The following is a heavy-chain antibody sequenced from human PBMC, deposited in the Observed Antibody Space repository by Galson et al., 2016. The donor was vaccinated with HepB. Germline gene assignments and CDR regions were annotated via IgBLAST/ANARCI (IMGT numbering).Heavy chain of an antibody. J-gene: IGHJ4*02. CDR3: ASAYISSWYSGYHFDY. CDR1: GDSISSDGFS. Sequence: TLSLTCAVSGDSISSDGFSWSWIRQPPGKALEWIGYIYHSGSTYYNPSLESRVTISVDRSKNQFSLKLSSVTAADTAVYYCASAYISSWYSGYHFDYWGQGTLVTVSS. V-gene: IGHV4-30-2*01. D-gene: IGHD6-13*01. CDR2: IYHSGST.